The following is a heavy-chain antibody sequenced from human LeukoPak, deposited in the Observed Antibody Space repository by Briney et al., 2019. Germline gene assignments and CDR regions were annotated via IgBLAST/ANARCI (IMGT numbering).Heavy chain of an antibody. CDR1: GFTFSSYW. V-gene: IGHV3-74*01. CDR3: ARVAVVVVPAAGGSFNWFDP. J-gene: IGHJ5*02. Sequence: QPGGSLRLSCAASGFTFSSYWMHWVRQAPGKRLVWVSRINSDGSSTSYADSVKGRFTISRDNAKNTLYLQMKSLRAEDTAVHYCARVAVVVVPAAGGSFNWFDPWGQGTLVTVSS. CDR2: INSDGSST. D-gene: IGHD2-2*01.